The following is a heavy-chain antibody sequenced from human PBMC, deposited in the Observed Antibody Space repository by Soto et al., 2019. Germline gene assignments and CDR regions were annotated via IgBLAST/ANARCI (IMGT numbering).Heavy chain of an antibody. V-gene: IGHV4-34*01. CDR2: INHSGST. CDR3: ARAGTAMARGGNWFDP. J-gene: IGHJ5*02. D-gene: IGHD5-18*01. Sequence: QVQLQQWGAGLSKPSETLSLTCAVYGGSFSGYYWSWIRQPPGKGLEWIGEINHSGSTNYNPSLKSRVTISVDTSKNQFSLKLSSVTAADTAVYYCARAGTAMARGGNWFDPWGQGTLVTVSS. CDR1: GGSFSGYY.